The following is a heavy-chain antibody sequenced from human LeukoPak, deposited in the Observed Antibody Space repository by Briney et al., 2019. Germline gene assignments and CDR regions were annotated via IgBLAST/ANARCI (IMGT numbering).Heavy chain of an antibody. CDR3: ARGGITMIVILDY. CDR1: GFTFSSYA. D-gene: IGHD3-22*01. J-gene: IGHJ4*02. V-gene: IGHV3-30-3*01. Sequence: PGGSLRLSCAASGFTFSSYAMHWVRQAPGKGLEWVAVISYDGSNKYYADSVKGRFTISRDNSKNTLYLQMNSLRAEDTAVYYCARGGITMIVILDYWGQGTLVTVSS. CDR2: ISYDGSNK.